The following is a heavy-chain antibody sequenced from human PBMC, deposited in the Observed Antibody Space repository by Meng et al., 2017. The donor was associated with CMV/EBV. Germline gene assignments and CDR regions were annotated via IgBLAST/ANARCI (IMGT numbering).Heavy chain of an antibody. CDR3: ARGVGGWFDP. CDR2: INHSGSN. J-gene: IGHJ5*02. V-gene: IGHV4-34*01. CDR1: GGSFSGDY. D-gene: IGHD1-26*01. Sequence: HLRAGAAGLLKPWGPRSRTCAVYGGSFSGDYWSCIRQPPGKGLEWIGEINHSGSNNYNPSLKSRVTISVDTSKNQFSLKLSSVTAADTAVYYCARGVGGWFDPWGQGTLVTVSS.